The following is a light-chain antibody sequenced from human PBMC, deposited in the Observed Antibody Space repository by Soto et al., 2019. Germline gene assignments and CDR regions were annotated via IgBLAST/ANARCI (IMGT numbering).Light chain of an antibody. CDR1: QSISRF. J-gene: IGKJ1*01. CDR2: ATS. V-gene: IGKV1-39*01. CDR3: QQTNSMPRT. Sequence: DIQMTQSPSSLSASVGDRVTITCRASQSISRFLNWYQQKPGKAPKLLISATSRLQSGVPSRFTGSGSGTDFTLTISSLQPEDFVTDYCQQTNSMPRTFGQGTKVEIK.